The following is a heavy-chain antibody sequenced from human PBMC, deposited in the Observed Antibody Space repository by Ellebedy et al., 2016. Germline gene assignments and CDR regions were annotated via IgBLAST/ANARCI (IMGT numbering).Heavy chain of an antibody. V-gene: IGHV3-30*04. CDR1: AFTFSSYA. CDR2: ISYDGSLK. Sequence: GGSLRLSXVASAFTFSSYAMHWVRQAPGKGLEWVAVISYDGSLKYYADSVKGRFTISRDNSKNTMYLQMNSLRADDTAVYYCRQGHYADYWGQGTLVTVSS. J-gene: IGHJ4*02. CDR3: RQGHYADY.